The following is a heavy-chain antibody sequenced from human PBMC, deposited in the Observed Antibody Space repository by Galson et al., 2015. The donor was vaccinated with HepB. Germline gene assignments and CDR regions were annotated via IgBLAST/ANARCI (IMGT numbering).Heavy chain of an antibody. D-gene: IGHD3-10*01. J-gene: IGHJ3*02. CDR1: GGTFSSYA. V-gene: IGHV1-69*13. CDR2: IIPIFGTA. Sequence: SVKVSCKASGGTFSSYAISWVRQAPGQGLEWMGGIIPIFGTANYAQKFQGRVTITADESTSTAYMELSSLRSEDTAVYYCAGERTMVRGVDHDAFDIWGQGTMVTVSS. CDR3: AGERTMVRGVDHDAFDI.